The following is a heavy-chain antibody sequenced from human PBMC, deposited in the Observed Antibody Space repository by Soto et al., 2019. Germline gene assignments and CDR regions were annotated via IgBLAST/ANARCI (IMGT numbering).Heavy chain of an antibody. D-gene: IGHD5-12*01. CDR2: ISSSGSTI. V-gene: IGHV3-48*03. J-gene: IGHJ6*02. CDR1: GFIFSDYD. Sequence: GGSLRLSCAAAGFIFSDYDMNWVRQAPGKGLEWVSYISSSGSTIDYADAVKGRFTISRDNTKNSLYLQMNSLRAEDTAVYYCAREVDIVASFYYYGMDVWGQGTTVTVSS. CDR3: AREVDIVASFYYYGMDV.